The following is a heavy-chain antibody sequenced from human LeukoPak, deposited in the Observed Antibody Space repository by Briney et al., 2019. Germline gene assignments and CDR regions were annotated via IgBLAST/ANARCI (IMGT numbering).Heavy chain of an antibody. CDR3: ARAEYYYDSSGRIDYYYYYMDV. D-gene: IGHD3-22*01. Sequence: SETLSLTCTVSGGSISSYYWSWIPQPPGKGLEWIGYVYYSESANYNPSLKSRVTISVDTSKNQFSLKLSNVTAADTAVYYCARAEYYYDSSGRIDYYYYYMDVWGKGTTVTVSS. V-gene: IGHV4-59*01. CDR1: GGSISSYY. J-gene: IGHJ6*03. CDR2: VYYSESA.